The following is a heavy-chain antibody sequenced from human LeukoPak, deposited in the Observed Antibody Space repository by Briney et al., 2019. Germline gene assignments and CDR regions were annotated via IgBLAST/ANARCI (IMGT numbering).Heavy chain of an antibody. Sequence: SSETLSLTCAVYGGSFSGYYWSWIRQPPGKGLEWIGYIYYSGSTYYNPSLKSRVTISVDTSKNQFSLKLSSVTAADTAVYYCAKFLTGYYYNWFDPWGQGTLVTVSS. J-gene: IGHJ5*02. CDR3: AKFLTGYYYNWFDP. CDR2: IYYSGST. D-gene: IGHD3-9*01. CDR1: GGSFSGYY. V-gene: IGHV4-59*04.